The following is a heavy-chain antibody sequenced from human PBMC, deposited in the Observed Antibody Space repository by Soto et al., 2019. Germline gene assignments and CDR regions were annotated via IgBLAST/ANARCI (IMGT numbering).Heavy chain of an antibody. Sequence: SETLSLTCTVSGGSISSGGYYWSWIRQHPGKGLEWIGYIYYSGSTYYNPSLKSRVTISVDTSKNQFSLKLSSVTAADTAVYYCARDGLLDYFDYWGQGTLVTVSS. J-gene: IGHJ4*02. CDR3: ARDGLLDYFDY. V-gene: IGHV4-31*03. CDR1: GGSISSGGYY. D-gene: IGHD2-15*01. CDR2: IYYSGST.